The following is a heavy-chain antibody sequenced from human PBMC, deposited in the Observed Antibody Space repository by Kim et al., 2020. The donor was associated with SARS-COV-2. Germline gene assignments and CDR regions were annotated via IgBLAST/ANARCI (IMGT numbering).Heavy chain of an antibody. D-gene: IGHD6-19*01. Sequence: GGSLRLSCAASGFTFSTYSMNWVRQAPGKGLEWVSSISSSGSYIYYADSMKGRFTISRDNANNSLYLQMDSLRVEDTAVYYCARFLETSDWYYYGMDVWGQGTTVTVSS. CDR1: GFTFSTYS. CDR3: ARFLETSDWYYYGMDV. J-gene: IGHJ6*02. V-gene: IGHV3-21*01. CDR2: ISSSGSYI.